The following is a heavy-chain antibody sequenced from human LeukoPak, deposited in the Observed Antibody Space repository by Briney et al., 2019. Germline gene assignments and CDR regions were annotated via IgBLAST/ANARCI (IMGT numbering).Heavy chain of an antibody. D-gene: IGHD3-10*01. J-gene: IGHJ5*02. CDR1: GFTFSSYA. CDR3: ARDYYYGSGIFWFDP. V-gene: IGHV3-23*01. Sequence: GGSLRLSCAASGFTFSSYAMSWVRQAPGKGLEWVSAFSGSGGSTYYADSVKGRFTISRDNSKNTLYLQMNSLRAEDTAVYYCARDYYYGSGIFWFDPWGQGTLVTVSS. CDR2: FSGSGGST.